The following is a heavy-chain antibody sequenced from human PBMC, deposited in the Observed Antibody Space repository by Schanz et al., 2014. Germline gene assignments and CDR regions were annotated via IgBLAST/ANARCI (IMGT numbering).Heavy chain of an antibody. CDR1: GFTFRSYA. CDR3: AKRVVVPTTSYYFDY. V-gene: IGHV3-23*04. Sequence: EVQLVESGGGLVQPGGSLRLSCAASGFTFRSYAMSWVRQAPGKGLEWVSVISGSGEITYYADSVKGRFTISRDNSKNTLYLQMNSLRGEDTAVYYCAKRVVVPTTSYYFDYGGQGTLVTVSS. CDR2: ISGSGEIT. J-gene: IGHJ4*02. D-gene: IGHD2-15*01.